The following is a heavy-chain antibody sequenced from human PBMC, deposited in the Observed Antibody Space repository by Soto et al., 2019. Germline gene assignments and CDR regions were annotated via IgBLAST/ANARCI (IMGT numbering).Heavy chain of an antibody. J-gene: IGHJ3*02. Sequence: EVQLVETGGGLIQPGGSLRLSCAASGLTVSSNYMNWVRQAPGKGLEWVSVLYSGGSTHYAGAVKGRFIISRDSSKKTLYLQMTSPRVEDTAVYYCARDRPGDEGDGFDIWGHGTMVTVSS. CDR2: LYSGGST. V-gene: IGHV3-53*02. D-gene: IGHD3-10*01. CDR1: GLTVSSNY. CDR3: ARDRPGDEGDGFDI.